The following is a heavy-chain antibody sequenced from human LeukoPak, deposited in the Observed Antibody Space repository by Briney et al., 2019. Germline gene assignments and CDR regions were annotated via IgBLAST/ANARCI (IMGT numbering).Heavy chain of an antibody. D-gene: IGHD3-3*01. CDR1: GFDFSSNW. J-gene: IGHJ4*02. CDR3: AKDHYWSIDY. CDR2: IKGDGIST. Sequence: GGSLRLSCAASGFDFSSNWMHWVRHAPGQGLVWVSRIKGDGISTNYADSVKGRFTISRDIAKNTLYLQMNSLRAEDTGVYYCAKDHYWSIDYWGRGTLITVSS. V-gene: IGHV3-74*01.